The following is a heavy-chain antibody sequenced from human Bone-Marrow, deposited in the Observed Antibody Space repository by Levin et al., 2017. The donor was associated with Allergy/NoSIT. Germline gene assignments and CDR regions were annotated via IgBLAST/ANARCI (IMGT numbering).Heavy chain of an antibody. Sequence: PGGSLRLSCAASGFTFSSYWMSWVRQAPGKGLEWVANIKQDGSEKYYVDSVKGRFTISRDNAKNSLYLQMNSLRAEDTAVYYCAREIRNSNYSFDYWGQGTLVTVSS. J-gene: IGHJ4*02. CDR2: IKQDGSEK. CDR1: GFTFSSYW. V-gene: IGHV3-7*03. D-gene: IGHD4-11*01. CDR3: AREIRNSNYSFDY.